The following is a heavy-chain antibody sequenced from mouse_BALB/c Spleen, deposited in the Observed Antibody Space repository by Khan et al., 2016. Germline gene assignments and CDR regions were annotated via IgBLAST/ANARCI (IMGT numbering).Heavy chain of an antibody. CDR3: ARGYFGSNYFDY. D-gene: IGHD1-1*01. Sequence: QVQLQQSGAELARPGASVKLSCKASGYTFTSYWMQWVKQRPGQGLEWVGAIYPGDGDTRYTQKFKGKATLTVDKSSSTAYMQLSSLASEDSAVYYCARGYFGSNYFDYWGQGTTLTVSS. CDR2: IYPGDGDT. J-gene: IGHJ2*01. CDR1: GYTFTSYW. V-gene: IGHV1-87*01.